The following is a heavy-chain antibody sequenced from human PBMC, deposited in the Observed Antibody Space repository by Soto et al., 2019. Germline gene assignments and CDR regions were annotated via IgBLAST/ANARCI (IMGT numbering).Heavy chain of an antibody. D-gene: IGHD2-2*01. J-gene: IGHJ4*02. CDR2: INHSGST. CDR1: GGSFSGYY. Sequence: SETLSLTCAVYGGSFSGYYWSWIRQPPGKGLEWIGEINHSGSTNYNPSLKSRVTISVDTSKNQFSLKLSSVTAADTAVYYCARGWGYCSSTSCYVTYYFDYWGQGTLVT. CDR3: ARGWGYCSSTSCYVTYYFDY. V-gene: IGHV4-34*01.